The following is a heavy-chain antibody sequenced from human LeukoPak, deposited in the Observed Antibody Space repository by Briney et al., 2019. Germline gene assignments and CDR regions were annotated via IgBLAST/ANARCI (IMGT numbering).Heavy chain of an antibody. CDR3: ARHGYSTGDGYKFDY. CDR1: GGSISSYY. D-gene: IGHD5-24*01. V-gene: IGHV4-59*08. CDR2: IYYSGST. J-gene: IGHJ4*02. Sequence: PSETLSLTRTVSGGSISSYYWSWIRQPPGKGLEWIGYIYYSGSTNYNPSLKSRVTISVDTSKNQFSLKLSSVTAADTAVYYCARHGYSTGDGYKFDYWGQGTLVTVSS.